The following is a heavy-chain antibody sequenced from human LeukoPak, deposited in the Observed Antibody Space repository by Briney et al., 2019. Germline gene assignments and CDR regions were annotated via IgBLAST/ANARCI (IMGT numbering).Heavy chain of an antibody. D-gene: IGHD5-18*01. CDR2: ISAYNGNT. CDR1: GYTFTSYG. J-gene: IGHJ4*02. CDR3: ARDLRDTAMDLFDY. V-gene: IGHV1-18*01. Sequence: ASVTVSCTASGYTFTSYGISWVRQAPGQGLEWMGWISAYNGNTNYAQKLQGRVTMTTDTSTSTAYMELRSLRSDDTAVYYCARDLRDTAMDLFDYWGREPWSPSPQ.